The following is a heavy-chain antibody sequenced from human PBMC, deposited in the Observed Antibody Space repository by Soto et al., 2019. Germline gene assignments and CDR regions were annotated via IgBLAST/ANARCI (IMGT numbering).Heavy chain of an antibody. CDR1: GFTFSSYA. J-gene: IGHJ6*02. Sequence: GGSLRLSCAASGFTFSSYAMSWVRQAPGKGLEWVSAISGSGGSTYYADSVKGRFTISRDNSKNTLYLQMNSLRAEDTAVYYCAKVLRNYDLGGMDVWGQGTTVTVSS. CDR2: ISGSGGST. CDR3: AKVLRNYDLGGMDV. V-gene: IGHV3-23*01. D-gene: IGHD3-3*01.